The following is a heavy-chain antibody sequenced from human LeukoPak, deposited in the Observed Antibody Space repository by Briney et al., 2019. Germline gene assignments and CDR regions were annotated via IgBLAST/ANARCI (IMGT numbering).Heavy chain of an antibody. CDR3: ASDAGYCSSTSCREN. CDR1: GYTFTSYD. D-gene: IGHD2-2*03. V-gene: IGHV1-8*01. CDR2: MNPNSGNT. J-gene: IGHJ4*02. Sequence: ASVKVSCKASGYTFTSYDINWVRQATGQGLEWMGWMNPNSGNTGYAQKFQGRVTMTRNTSISTAYMELSSLRSEDTAVYYCASDAGYCSSTSCRENWGQGTLVTVSS.